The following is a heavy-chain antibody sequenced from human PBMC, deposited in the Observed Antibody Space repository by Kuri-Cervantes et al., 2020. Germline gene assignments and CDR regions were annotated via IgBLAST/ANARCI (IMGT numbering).Heavy chain of an antibody. CDR1: GGTFSSYA. CDR3: ARVGFTMVRGVDLDY. D-gene: IGHD3-10*01. J-gene: IGHJ4*02. V-gene: IGHV7-4-1*02. Sequence: SVNVPRQASGGTFSSYAISWVRQAPGQGLEWMGWINTNTGNPTYAQGFTGRFVFSLDTSVSTAYLQISSLKAEDTAVYYCARVGFTMVRGVDLDYWGQGTLVTVSS. CDR2: INTNTGNP.